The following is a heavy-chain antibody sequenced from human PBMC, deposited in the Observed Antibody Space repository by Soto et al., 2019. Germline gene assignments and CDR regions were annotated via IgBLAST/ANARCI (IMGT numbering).Heavy chain of an antibody. CDR2: IYYSGNT. J-gene: IGHJ3*02. V-gene: IGHV4-30-4*01. D-gene: IGHD2-2*01. CDR3: VREPARPPNQSFDI. CDR1: GGSIRNGDYY. Sequence: VQLQESGPGLVKPSQTLSLICTVSGGSIRNGDYYWNWIRQPPGKGLEWIGSIYYSGNTYYNPSLKGRVTMSVDTSKNQFSLKLSSVPAADTAVYYCVREPARPPNQSFDIMGLGKRFTVSS.